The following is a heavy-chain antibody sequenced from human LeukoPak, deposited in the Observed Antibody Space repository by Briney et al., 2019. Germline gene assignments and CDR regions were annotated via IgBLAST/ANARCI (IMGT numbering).Heavy chain of an antibody. CDR3: STEDKYCTTTTCGGY. J-gene: IGHJ4*02. V-gene: IGHV1-2*02. D-gene: IGHD2-2*01. Sequence: SVKVSCKASRYTFTAYYVHWVRQAPGQGLEWMGYIKPTSGDSNYAQKFQDRVTMTRDTSISTAYLELSGLTSDDTAVYYCSTEDKYCTTTTCGGYWGQGTLVTVSS. CDR2: IKPTSGDS. CDR1: RYTFTAYY.